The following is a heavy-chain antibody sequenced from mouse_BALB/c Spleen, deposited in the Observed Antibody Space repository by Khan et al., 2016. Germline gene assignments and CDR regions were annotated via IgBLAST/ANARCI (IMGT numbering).Heavy chain of an antibody. V-gene: IGHV14-3*02. D-gene: IGHD2-1*01. CDR1: GFNIRDTY. J-gene: IGHJ4*01. CDR3: EGNYVGYYALDY. CDR2: IDPANGNT. Sequence: EVQLQESGAELVKPGASVKLSCTASGFNIRDTYMHWVKQRPEQGLEWIGGIDPANGNTKYDPKFQAKATITADTSSNTAYLQLSSLTSEDTAVYYCEGNYVGYYALDYWGQGTSVTVSS.